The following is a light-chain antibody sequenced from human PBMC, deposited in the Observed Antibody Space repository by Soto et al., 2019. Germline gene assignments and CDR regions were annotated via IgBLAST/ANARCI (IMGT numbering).Light chain of an antibody. Sequence: DLQMTQSPSSLSAFVGDRVTVTCRASQSIGRYLNWYQQKPGKAPSLLIYAASSLQSGVPSRFSGGGSGADFTLTISSLQPEDFATYYCQQSYRAPYTFGQGTKVEIK. CDR1: QSIGRY. V-gene: IGKV1-39*01. CDR3: QQSYRAPYT. CDR2: AAS. J-gene: IGKJ2*01.